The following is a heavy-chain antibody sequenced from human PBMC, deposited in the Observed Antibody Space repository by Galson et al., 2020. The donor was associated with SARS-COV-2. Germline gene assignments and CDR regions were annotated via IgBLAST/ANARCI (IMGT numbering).Heavy chain of an antibody. CDR3: AGGYIRF. Sequence: GGSLRLSCAASGFTFSTSYMSWVRQAPGKGLEWLSYIGGSSDVIKYADSVKGRFTISRDNAKNLLYLQMNSLRDEDTAVYYCAGGYIRFWGKGNMVTVSS. J-gene: IGHJ4*02. D-gene: IGHD6-13*01. V-gene: IGHV3-48*02. CDR2: IGGSSDVI. CDR1: GFTFSTSY.